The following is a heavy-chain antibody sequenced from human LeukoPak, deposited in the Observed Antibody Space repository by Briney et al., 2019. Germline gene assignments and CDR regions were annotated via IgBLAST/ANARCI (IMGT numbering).Heavy chain of an antibody. J-gene: IGHJ6*02. CDR2: INTKTGNP. V-gene: IGHV7-4-1*02. D-gene: IGHD2-15*01. Sequence: ASVKVSCKASGHTLSSYGMNWVRQAPGQGLEWMGWINTKTGNPTYAQGFTGRFVFSLDTSVSTAYLQISSLKAEDTAVYYCARDLTYCSGGSCYRIGMDVWGQGTTVTVSS. CDR3: ARDLTYCSGGSCYRIGMDV. CDR1: GHTLSSYG.